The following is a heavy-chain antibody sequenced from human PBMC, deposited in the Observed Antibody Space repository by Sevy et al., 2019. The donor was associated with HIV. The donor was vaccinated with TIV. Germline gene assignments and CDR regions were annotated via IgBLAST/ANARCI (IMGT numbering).Heavy chain of an antibody. Sequence: GGSLRLSCAASGFTFSSYAMSWVRQAPGKGLEWVSVISGNGGYTYYADSVKGRFTISRDTSKNTLYLQMNSLRAEDTAGYYCAKGSTSSSEVGYFDYWGQGTLVTVSS. J-gene: IGHJ4*02. CDR1: GFTFSSYA. CDR3: AKGSTSSSEVGYFDY. CDR2: ISGNGGYT. D-gene: IGHD2-2*01. V-gene: IGHV3-23*01.